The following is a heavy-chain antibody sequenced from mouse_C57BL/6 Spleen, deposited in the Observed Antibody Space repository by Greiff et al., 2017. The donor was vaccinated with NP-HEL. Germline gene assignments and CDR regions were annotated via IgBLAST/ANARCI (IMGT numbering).Heavy chain of an antibody. V-gene: IGHV1-18*01. CDR1: GYTFTDYN. CDR2: INPNNGGT. Sequence: EVKLMESGPELVKPGASVKIPCKASGYTFTDYNMDWVKQSHGKSLEWIGDINPNNGGTIYNQKFKGKATLTVDKSSSTAYMELRSLTSEDTAVYYCARRDYGSSSHWYFDVWGTGTTVTVSS. CDR3: ARRDYGSSSHWYFDV. D-gene: IGHD1-1*01. J-gene: IGHJ1*03.